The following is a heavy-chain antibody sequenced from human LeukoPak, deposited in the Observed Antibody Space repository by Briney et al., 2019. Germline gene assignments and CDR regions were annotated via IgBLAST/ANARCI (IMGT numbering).Heavy chain of an antibody. J-gene: IGHJ4*02. V-gene: IGHV4-39*01. CDR2: IYYSGST. CDR3: ARYGDYVGYFDY. CDR1: GXSISSSSYY. D-gene: IGHD4-17*01. Sequence: SETLSLTCTVSGXSISSSSYYWGWIRQPPGKGLEWIGSIYYSGSTYYNPSLKSRVTISVDTSKNQFSLKLSSVTAADTAVYYCARYGDYVGYFDYWGQGTLVTVSS.